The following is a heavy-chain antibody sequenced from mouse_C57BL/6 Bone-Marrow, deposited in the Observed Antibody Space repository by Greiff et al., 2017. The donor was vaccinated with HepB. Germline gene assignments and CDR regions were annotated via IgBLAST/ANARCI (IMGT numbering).Heavy chain of an antibody. CDR2: INPSTGGT. J-gene: IGHJ3*01. CDR1: GYSFTGYY. Sequence: EVKLQESGPELVKPGASVKISCKASGYSFTGYYMNWVKQSPEKSLEWIGEINPSTGGTTYNQKFKAKATLTVDKSSSTAYMQLKSLTSEDSAVYYCARDSIWTYWGQGTLVTVSA. CDR3: ARDSIWTY. V-gene: IGHV1-42*01.